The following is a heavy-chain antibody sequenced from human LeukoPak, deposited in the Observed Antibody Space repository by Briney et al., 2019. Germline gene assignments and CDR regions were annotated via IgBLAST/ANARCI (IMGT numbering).Heavy chain of an antibody. J-gene: IGHJ4*02. CDR2: ISAYNGNT. V-gene: IGHV1-18*01. D-gene: IGHD6-6*01. CDR3: ARVGGWEIIAARPGEPNWARGFDY. Sequence: ASVKVSCKASGYTFTSYGISWVRQAPGQGLEWMGWISAYNGNTNYAQKLQGRVTMTTDTSTSTAYMELRSLRSDDTAVYYCARVGGWEIIAARPGEPNWARGFDYWGQGTLVTVSS. CDR1: GYTFTSYG.